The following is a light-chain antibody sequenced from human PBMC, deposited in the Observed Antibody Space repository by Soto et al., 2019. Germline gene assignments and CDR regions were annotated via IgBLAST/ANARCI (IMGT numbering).Light chain of an antibody. V-gene: IGKV3-11*01. CDR3: QRRSNSYT. J-gene: IGKJ2*01. CDR1: QSVSSY. Sequence: EIVLTQSPATLSLSPGERATLSCRASQSVSSYLAWYQQKPGQAPRLLIYDASNRATGIPARFSGSGSGTDFTLTISSLEPEDFVVYYCQRRSNSYTFGQGTKLEIK. CDR2: DAS.